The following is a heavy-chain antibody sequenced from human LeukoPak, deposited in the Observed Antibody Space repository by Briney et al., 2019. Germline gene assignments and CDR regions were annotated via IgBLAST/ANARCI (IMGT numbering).Heavy chain of an antibody. CDR3: ARDEVVPAAHLGAYYYYMDV. V-gene: IGHV4-30-2*01. CDR2: IYHSGST. J-gene: IGHJ6*03. D-gene: IGHD2-2*01. CDR1: GGSISSGGYY. Sequence: SETLSLTCTVSGGSISSGGYYWSWIRQPPGKGLEWIGYIYHSGSTYYNPSLKSRVTISVDRSKNQFSLKLSSATAADTAVYYCARDEVVPAAHLGAYYYYMDVWGKGTTVTVSS.